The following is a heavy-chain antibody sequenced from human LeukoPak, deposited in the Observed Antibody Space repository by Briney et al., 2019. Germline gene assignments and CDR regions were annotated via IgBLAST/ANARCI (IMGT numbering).Heavy chain of an antibody. J-gene: IGHJ4*02. Sequence: GGSLRLSCAAPGFTFSSYWMHWVRQAPGKGLGWVSRINSDGGSTNYADSVKGRFTISRDNAKNTLYLQMNSLRAEDTAVYYCARGPGYYSYYWGQGTLVTVSS. CDR3: ARGPGYYSYY. V-gene: IGHV3-74*01. CDR2: INSDGGST. CDR1: GFTFSSYW. D-gene: IGHD3-9*01.